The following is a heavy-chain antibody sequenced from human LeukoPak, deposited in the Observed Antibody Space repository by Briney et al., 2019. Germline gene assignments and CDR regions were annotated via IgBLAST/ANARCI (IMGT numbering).Heavy chain of an antibody. D-gene: IGHD2-2*01. CDR2: INPNSGGST. Sequence: ASVKVSCKASGYTFTGYYMHWVRPAPGQGLEWMGWINPNSGGSTSHAQKLQGRVTMTRDMSTSTVYMELSSLRSEDTAVYYCARDIVVVPANYYYYMDVWGKGTTVTVSS. J-gene: IGHJ6*03. CDR3: ARDIVVVPANYYYYMDV. CDR1: GYTFTGYY. V-gene: IGHV1-46*01.